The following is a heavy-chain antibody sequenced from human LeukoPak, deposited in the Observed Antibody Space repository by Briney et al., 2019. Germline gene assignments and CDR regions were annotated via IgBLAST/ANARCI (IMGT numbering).Heavy chain of an antibody. D-gene: IGHD1-26*01. CDR1: GFIFSSYA. CDR2: IDSSGGVT. J-gene: IGHJ4*02. Sequence: PGGSLRLSCTASGFIFSSYAMTWVRQAPGKGLEWVSGIDSSGGVTYYAESVRGRFTISRNNSKNTLYLQMNDLRAEDTAVYYCAKASWAGVTTTYFAYWAQGILVTVSS. CDR3: AKASWAGVTTTYFAY. V-gene: IGHV3-23*05.